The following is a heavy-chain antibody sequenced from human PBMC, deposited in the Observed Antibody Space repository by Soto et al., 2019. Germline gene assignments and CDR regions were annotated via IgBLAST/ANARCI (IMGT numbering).Heavy chain of an antibody. CDR2: IWYDGSNK. CDR3: ARDDRFLYGMDV. V-gene: IGHV3-33*01. D-gene: IGHD2-21*01. Sequence: PGGSLRLSCAASGFTFSSYGMHWVRQAPGKGLEWVAVIWYDGSNKYYADSVKGRFTISRDNSKNTLYLQMNSLRAEDTAVYYCARDDRFLYGMDVWGQGTTVTVSS. CDR1: GFTFSSYG. J-gene: IGHJ6*02.